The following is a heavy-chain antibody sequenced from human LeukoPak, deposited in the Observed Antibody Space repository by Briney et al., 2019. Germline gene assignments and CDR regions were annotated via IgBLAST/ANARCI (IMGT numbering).Heavy chain of an antibody. D-gene: IGHD3-9*01. J-gene: IGHJ6*02. CDR2: ISSSSSYI. CDR3: ARELRYFDWLGLVGMDV. CDR1: GFTFSSYS. V-gene: IGHV3-21*01. Sequence: GGSLRLSCAASGFTFSSYSMNWVRQAPGKGLEWVSSISSSSSYIYYADSVKGRFTISRDNARNSLYLQMNSLRAEDTAVYYCARELRYFDWLGLVGMDVWGQGTMVTVSS.